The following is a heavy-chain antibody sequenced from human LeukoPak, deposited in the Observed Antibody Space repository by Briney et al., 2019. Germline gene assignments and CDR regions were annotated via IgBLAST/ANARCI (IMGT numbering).Heavy chain of an antibody. D-gene: IGHD3-10*01. J-gene: IGHJ6*03. CDR2: VSVSGGIT. CDR3: AKRGITTSGHNYMDV. Sequence: GGSLRLSCAASGFTFSSYAMNWVRQAPGKGLEWVSVVSVSGGITYYVDSVKGRFTISRDNSKNTLYLQMSSLRAEDTAVYYCAKRGITTSGHNYMDVWGKGTTVTVSS. CDR1: GFTFSSYA. V-gene: IGHV3-23*01.